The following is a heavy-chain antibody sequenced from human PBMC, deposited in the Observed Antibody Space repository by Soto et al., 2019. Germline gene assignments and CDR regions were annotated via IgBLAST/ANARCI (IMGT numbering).Heavy chain of an antibody. J-gene: IGHJ6*02. CDR1: GYTFTTSG. CDR2: VSGYNGNT. D-gene: IGHD2-15*01. V-gene: IGHV1-18*01. Sequence: QVQLVQSGGEVKKPGASVKVSCKASGYTFTTSGVSWVRQAPGQGLEWMGWVSGYNGNTKYEEKVHDRVTMTTDTSTSTAYLELRSLTTDDTAVYYFTRAGKLPYYSYGMDVWGQGTTVIVSS. CDR3: TRAGKLPYYSYGMDV.